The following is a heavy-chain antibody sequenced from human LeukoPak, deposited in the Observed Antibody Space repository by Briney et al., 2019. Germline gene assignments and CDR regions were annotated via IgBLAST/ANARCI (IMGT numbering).Heavy chain of an antibody. J-gene: IGHJ4*02. D-gene: IGHD3-22*01. CDR2: ISDSAGKT. Sequence: GGSLRLTCRVSRITLSNGNMSGVRGARRKGLEWVAGISDSAGKTNYADSVKGRFTISRDSPKNTLYLQMNSLRAEDTAVYFCAKRGVVIRVILVGFHKSACQFDSWGQGALVTASS. CDR1: RITLSNGN. CDR3: AKRGVVIRVILVGFHKSACQFDS. V-gene: IGHV3-23*01.